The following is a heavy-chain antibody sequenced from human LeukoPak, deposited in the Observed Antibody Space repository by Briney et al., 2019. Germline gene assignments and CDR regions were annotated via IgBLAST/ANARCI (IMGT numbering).Heavy chain of an antibody. V-gene: IGHV1-69*13. J-gene: IGHJ4*02. CDR1: GGTFSSYA. Sequence: SVKVSCKASGGTFSSYAISWVRQAPGQGLEWMGGIVPMFGTADYAQKFQGRVTITADESTSTAYMELSSLRSDDTAVYYCASSPLSWYDSSGYYFMFDYWGQGTLVTVSS. D-gene: IGHD3-22*01. CDR2: IVPMFGTA. CDR3: ASSPLSWYDSSGYYFMFDY.